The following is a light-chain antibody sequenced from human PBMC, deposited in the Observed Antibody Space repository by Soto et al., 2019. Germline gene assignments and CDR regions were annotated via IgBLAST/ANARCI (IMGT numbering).Light chain of an antibody. V-gene: IGKV1-5*03. CDR3: QQYKSYSSWT. CDR1: QSISSW. CDR2: KAS. J-gene: IGKJ1*01. Sequence: DIQMTQSPSTLSASVGDRVTITCRASQSISSWLAWYQQKPGKAPKLLIYKASSLESGVPPRFSGSGSGTAVTLTISSLQPDDFATYYCQQYKSYSSWTFGQGTKVEIK.